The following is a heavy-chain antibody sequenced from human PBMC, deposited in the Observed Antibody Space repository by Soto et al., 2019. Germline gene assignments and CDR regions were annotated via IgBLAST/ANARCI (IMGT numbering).Heavy chain of an antibody. J-gene: IGHJ4*02. V-gene: IGHV3-33*01. D-gene: IGHD6-13*01. CDR3: ARDCRSAIAAAPWFDY. Sequence: QVQLVESGGGVVQPGRSLRLSCAASGFTFSNYGRHWVRQAPGQGLEWVAVIWYDGSNKYYADSVKGRFTISRDNSKNTLYLQMNSLRAEDTAVYYCARDCRSAIAAAPWFDYWGQGTLVTVAS. CDR2: IWYDGSNK. CDR1: GFTFSNYG.